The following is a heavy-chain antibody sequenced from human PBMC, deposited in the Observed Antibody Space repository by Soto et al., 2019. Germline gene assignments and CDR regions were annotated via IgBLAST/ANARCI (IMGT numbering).Heavy chain of an antibody. Sequence: APVELSCDASGYTYESRYRQWPRQEQGQGLEWMGIINPSSGTATYTQPFQGRVTLTTDTSTNSVFLEMNTLKTDVTAVYYRARDRWGPLDFWGQGT. CDR3: ARDRWGPLDF. CDR2: INPSSGTA. V-gene: IGHV1-46*02. D-gene: IGHD1-26*01. J-gene: IGHJ6*02. CDR1: GYTYESRY.